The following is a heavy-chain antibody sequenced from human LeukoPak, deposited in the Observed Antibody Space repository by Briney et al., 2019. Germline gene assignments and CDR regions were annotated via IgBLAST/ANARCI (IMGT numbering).Heavy chain of an antibody. J-gene: IGHJ6*03. CDR3: ARVLLGATTINYYYYYMDV. Sequence: GGSLRLSCAASGFTFSSYTINWVRQAPGKGLEWVPSITSSSSYINYADSAKGRFTISRDNAKNSLYLQMNGLRAEDTAVYYCARVLLGATTINYYYYYMDVWGKGTTVTVSS. CDR2: ITSSSSYI. D-gene: IGHD1-26*01. CDR1: GFTFSSYT. V-gene: IGHV3-21*01.